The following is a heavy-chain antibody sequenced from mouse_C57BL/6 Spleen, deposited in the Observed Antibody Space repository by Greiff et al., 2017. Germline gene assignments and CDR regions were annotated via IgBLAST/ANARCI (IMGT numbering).Heavy chain of an antibody. CDR2: INPNNGGT. CDR1: GYTFTDYN. CDR3: AREGDGGYAMDY. Sequence: VQLQQSGPELVKPGASVKMSCKASGYTFTDYNMPWVKQSHGKSLEWIGYINPNNGGTSYNQKFKGKATLTVNKSTSTAYMELRSLTSEDSAVYYCAREGDGGYAMDYWGQGTTVTVSS. V-gene: IGHV1-22*01. D-gene: IGHD3-3*01. J-gene: IGHJ4*01.